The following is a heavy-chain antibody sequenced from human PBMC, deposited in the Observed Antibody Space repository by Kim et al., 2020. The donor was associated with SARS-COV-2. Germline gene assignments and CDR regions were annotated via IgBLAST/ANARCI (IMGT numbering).Heavy chain of an antibody. Sequence: YSPSFQGHVTISADKSISTAYLQWSSLKASDTAMYYCARSDGSGSYWDDYWGQGTLVTVSS. V-gene: IGHV5-10-1*01. CDR3: ARSDGSGSYWDDY. D-gene: IGHD3-10*01. J-gene: IGHJ4*02.